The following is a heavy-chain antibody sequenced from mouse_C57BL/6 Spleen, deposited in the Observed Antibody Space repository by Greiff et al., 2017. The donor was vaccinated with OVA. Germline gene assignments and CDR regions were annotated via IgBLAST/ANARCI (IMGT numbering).Heavy chain of an antibody. V-gene: IGHV1-80*01. CDR2: IYPGDGDT. CDR1: GYAFSSYW. Sequence: QVQLQQSGAELVKPGASVKISCKASGYAFSSYWMNWVKQRPGKGLEWIGQIYPGDGDTNYNGKFKGKATLTADKSSSTAYMQRSSLTSEDSAVYFCARARGFLYYFDYWGQGTTLTVAS. CDR3: ARARGFLYYFDY. J-gene: IGHJ2*01.